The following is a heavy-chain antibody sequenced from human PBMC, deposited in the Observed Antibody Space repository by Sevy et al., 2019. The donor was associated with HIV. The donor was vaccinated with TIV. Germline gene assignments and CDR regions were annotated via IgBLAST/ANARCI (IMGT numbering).Heavy chain of an antibody. CDR3: AKAARYSSVWYSTGEPFDY. V-gene: IGHV3-23*01. CDR2: FSGTDGSGTDGTT. CDR1: GFKFDNYD. Sequence: GGSLRLSCAASGFKFDNYDFSWVRQAPGKGLEWVSGFSGTDGSGTDGTTYYTDSVKGRFIISRDNSKNTLYLEMNSRRADDRAVYYWAKAARYSSVWYSTGEPFDYWGQGTRVTVSS. J-gene: IGHJ4*02. D-gene: IGHD6-13*01.